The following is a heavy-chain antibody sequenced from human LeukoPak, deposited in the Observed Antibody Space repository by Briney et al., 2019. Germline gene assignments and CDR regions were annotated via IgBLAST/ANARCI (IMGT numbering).Heavy chain of an antibody. D-gene: IGHD3-10*01. CDR1: GYTLTELS. CDR3: ATIWFGELSDY. V-gene: IGHV1-24*01. J-gene: IGHJ4*02. Sequence: GASVKVSCKVSGYTLTELSIHWVRQAPGKGLEWMGGFNPEDGETIYAQKFQGRVTMTQDTSTDTAYMELSSLRSEETAVYYCATIWFGELSDYWGQGTLVAVSS. CDR2: FNPEDGET.